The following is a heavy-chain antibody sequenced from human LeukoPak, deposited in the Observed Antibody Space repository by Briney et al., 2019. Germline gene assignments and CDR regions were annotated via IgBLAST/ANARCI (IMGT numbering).Heavy chain of an antibody. CDR3: ARDPWGVVEMDV. CDR1: GGSISSGSYY. V-gene: IGHV4-61*02. D-gene: IGHD2-2*01. Sequence: SETLSLTXTVSGGSISSGSYYWSWIRQPAGKGLQWIGRIYTSGSTNYNPSLKSRVTISVDTSKNQFSLKLSSVTAADTAVYYCARDPWGVVEMDVWGKGTTVTVSS. CDR2: IYTSGST. J-gene: IGHJ6*04.